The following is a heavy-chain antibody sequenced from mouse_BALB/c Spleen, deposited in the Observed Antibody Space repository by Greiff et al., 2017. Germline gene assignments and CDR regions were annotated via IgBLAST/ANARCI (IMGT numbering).Heavy chain of an antibody. V-gene: IGHV3-2*02. CDR2: ISYSGST. CDR1: GYSITSDYA. Sequence: EVQLQESGPGLVKPSQSLSLTCTVTGYSITSDYAWNWIRQFPGNKLEWMGYISYSGSTSYNPSLKSRISITRDTSKNQFFLQLNSVTTEDTATYYCASLDGYSYYAMDYWGQGTSVTVSS. CDR3: ASLDGYSYYAMDY. J-gene: IGHJ4*01. D-gene: IGHD2-3*01.